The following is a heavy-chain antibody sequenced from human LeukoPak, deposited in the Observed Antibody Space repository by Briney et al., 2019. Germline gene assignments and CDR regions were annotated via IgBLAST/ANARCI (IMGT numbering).Heavy chain of an antibody. V-gene: IGHV3-23*01. Sequence: GGSLRLSCAASGFTFSSYAMSWVRQAPGKGLEWVSAISGSGGSTYYADSVKGRFTISRDNSKNTLYLQMNSLRAEDTAVYYCAKGNYDILTGYFPHFDYWGQGTLVTVSS. CDR2: ISGSGGST. J-gene: IGHJ4*02. CDR1: GFTFSSYA. CDR3: AKGNYDILTGYFPHFDY. D-gene: IGHD3-9*01.